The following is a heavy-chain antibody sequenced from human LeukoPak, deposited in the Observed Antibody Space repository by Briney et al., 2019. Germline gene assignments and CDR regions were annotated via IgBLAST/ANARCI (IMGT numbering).Heavy chain of an antibody. Sequence: SSETLSLTCAVYGGSFSGYYWSWIRQPPGKGLEWIGEINHSGSTNYNPSLKSRVTISVDTSKNQCSLKPSSVTAADTAVYYCARGPIPYDYWGQGTLVTVSS. CDR1: GGSFSGYY. CDR2: INHSGST. J-gene: IGHJ4*02. CDR3: ARGPIPYDY. V-gene: IGHV4-34*01.